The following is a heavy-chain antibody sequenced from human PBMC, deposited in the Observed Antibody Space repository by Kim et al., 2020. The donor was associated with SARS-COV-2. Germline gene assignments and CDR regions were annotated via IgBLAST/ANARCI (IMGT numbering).Heavy chain of an antibody. V-gene: IGHV4-4*02. J-gene: IGHJ4*02. CDR2: IYHSGST. Sequence: SETLSLTCAVSGGSISSSNWWSWVRQPPVKGLEWIGEIYHSGSTNYNPSLKSRVTISVDKSKNQFSLKLSSVTAADTAVYYCASRGSYRPFDYWGQGTLVTVSS. CDR1: GGSISSSNW. CDR3: ASRGSYRPFDY. D-gene: IGHD1-26*01.